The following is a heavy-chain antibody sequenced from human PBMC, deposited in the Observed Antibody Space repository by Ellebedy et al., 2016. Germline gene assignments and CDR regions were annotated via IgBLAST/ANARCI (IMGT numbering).Heavy chain of an antibody. CDR2: ISGSGAIT. V-gene: IGHV3-23*01. CDR1: GFPFSTYA. CDR3: AKSRHSAAYCGGACYYDDAFDM. Sequence: GESLKISXAASGFPFSTYAMAWVRQAPGKGLEWVSAISGSGAITHYADSVKGRFTISRDTAKSTQYLQMNSLRAEDTAVYYCAKSRHSAAYCGGACYYDDAFDMWGQGTMVTVSS. J-gene: IGHJ3*02. D-gene: IGHD2-21*02.